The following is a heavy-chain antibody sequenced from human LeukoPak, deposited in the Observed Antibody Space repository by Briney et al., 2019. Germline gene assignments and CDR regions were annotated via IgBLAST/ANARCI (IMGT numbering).Heavy chain of an antibody. D-gene: IGHD1-26*01. CDR3: ARDIREVGESHYFDY. CDR1: GGSFSGYY. V-gene: IGHV4-34*01. J-gene: IGHJ4*02. CDR2: IHSSGST. Sequence: PSETLSLTCAVYGGSFSGYYWSWIRQPPGKGLEWIGQIHSSGSTTYNPSLKSRVTISVDTSKNQFSLHLSSVTAADTAVYYCARDIREVGESHYFDYWGQGTLVTVTS.